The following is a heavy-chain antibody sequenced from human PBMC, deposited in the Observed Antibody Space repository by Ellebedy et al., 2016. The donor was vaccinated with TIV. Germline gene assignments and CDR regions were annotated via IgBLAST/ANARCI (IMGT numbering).Heavy chain of an antibody. V-gene: IGHV2-70*11. D-gene: IGHD3-10*01. CDR1: GFSLTTSGMC. CDR3: ARNIFRESPDY. J-gene: IGHJ4*02. Sequence: SGPTLVKPTQTLTLTCTFSGFSLTTSGMCVNWFRQPPGRAPDWLARIDWEGEKYYSTSLKTRLTISSDTSKNQVVLTMTNVDPGDTATFYCARNIFRESPDYWGQGMLVTVSS. CDR2: IDWEGEK.